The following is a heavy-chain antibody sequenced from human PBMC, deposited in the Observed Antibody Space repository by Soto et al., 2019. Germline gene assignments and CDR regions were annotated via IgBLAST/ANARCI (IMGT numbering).Heavy chain of an antibody. CDR2: INPNSGGT. D-gene: IGHD6-13*01. CDR3: AREWRRGLAAADLHP. V-gene: IGHV1-2*02. J-gene: IGHJ5*02. Sequence: ASVKVSCKASGYTFTGYYMHWVRQAPGQGLEWMGWINPNSGGTNYAQKFQGRVTMTRDTSISTAYMELSRLRSDDTAVYYCAREWRRGLAAADLHPWGQGTLVTVSS. CDR1: GYTFTGYY.